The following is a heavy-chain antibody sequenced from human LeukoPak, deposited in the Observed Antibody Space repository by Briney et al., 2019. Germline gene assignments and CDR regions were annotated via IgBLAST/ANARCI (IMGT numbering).Heavy chain of an antibody. V-gene: IGHV3-9*01. D-gene: IGHD3-22*01. CDR3: AKDMSRYYDSSSYSDY. CDR2: ISWNSGSI. J-gene: IGHJ4*02. CDR1: GFTFHEYA. Sequence: GRGLRLSCAASGFTFHEYAMHWVRQAPGKGLEGVSGISWNSGSIGYADSVKGRFTISRDNAKNSLYLQMNSLRAEDTALYYCAKDMSRYYDSSSYSDYWGQGTLVTVSS.